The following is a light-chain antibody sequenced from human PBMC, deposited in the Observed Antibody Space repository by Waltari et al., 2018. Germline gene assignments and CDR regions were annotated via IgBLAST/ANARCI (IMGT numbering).Light chain of an antibody. V-gene: IGLV1-47*01. CDR3: AAWDDTLSGHSV. CDR2: GND. Sequence: QSVLTQPPSASATPGQRVTIPCSGSNSNRGANFVYCYRQFPGTSPKLLIYGNDKRPSGVPDRFSGSKSGSSASLVISGLRSEDEADYYCAAWDDTLSGHSVFGTGTKVTVL. J-gene: IGLJ1*01. CDR1: NSNRGANF.